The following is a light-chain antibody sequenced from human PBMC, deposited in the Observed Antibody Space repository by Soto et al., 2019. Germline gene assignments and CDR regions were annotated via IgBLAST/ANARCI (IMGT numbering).Light chain of an antibody. Sequence: DIHMTQSPSTLSASVGDRVTITCRASQSISIWLAWYQQKPGKAPNLLIYKTSSSETGVPSTFSGSGSGTEFTLTISSLQPDDFASYYCQHWNDYSWTFGQGTKVEVK. CDR1: QSISIW. CDR3: QHWNDYSWT. J-gene: IGKJ1*01. CDR2: KTS. V-gene: IGKV1-5*03.